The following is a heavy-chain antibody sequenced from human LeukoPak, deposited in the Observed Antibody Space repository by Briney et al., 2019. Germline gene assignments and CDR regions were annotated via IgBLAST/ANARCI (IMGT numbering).Heavy chain of an antibody. CDR2: INPDGSQK. CDR3: VRLLGGVATFDY. V-gene: IGHV3-7*01. Sequence: PGGSLRLSCAPSGFSFSAFWMSWVRQGPGKGLEWVATINPDGSQKYPVGSVRGRFTLSRDNAKNSLYLQMNSLIADDTAVYYCVRLLGGVATFDYWGQGTMVTVSS. D-gene: IGHD5-12*01. J-gene: IGHJ4*02. CDR1: GFSFSAFW.